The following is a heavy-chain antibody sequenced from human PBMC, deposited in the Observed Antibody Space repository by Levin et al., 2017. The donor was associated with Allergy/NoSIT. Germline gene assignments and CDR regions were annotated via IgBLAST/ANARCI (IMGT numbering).Heavy chain of an antibody. D-gene: IGHD6-6*01. V-gene: IGHV5-51*01. Sequence: PGGSLRLSCKGSGYSFTSYWIGWVRQMPGKGLEWLGIIYPGDSDTRYSPSFQGQVTISADKSISTAYLHWSSLKASDTAMYYCARRAARLGWFDPWGQGTLVTVSS. CDR2: IYPGDSDT. CDR1: GYSFTSYW. CDR3: ARRAARLGWFDP. J-gene: IGHJ5*02.